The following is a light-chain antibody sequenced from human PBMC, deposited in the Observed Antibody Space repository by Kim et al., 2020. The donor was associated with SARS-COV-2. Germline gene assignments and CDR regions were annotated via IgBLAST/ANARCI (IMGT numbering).Light chain of an antibody. CDR2: QDF. CDR1: KLGEKY. CDR3: QAWDSGTVV. Sequence: SYELTQAPSVSVSPGQTVTLTCSGDKLGEKYSCWYQQRSGQSPILLIYQDFKRPSGIPERFSGSNFGNTATLTISGTQTVDEADYYCQAWDSGTVVFGGGTQLTVL. J-gene: IGLJ2*01. V-gene: IGLV3-1*01.